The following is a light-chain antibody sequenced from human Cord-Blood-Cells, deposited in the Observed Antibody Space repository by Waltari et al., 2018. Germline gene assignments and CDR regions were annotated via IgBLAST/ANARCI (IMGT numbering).Light chain of an antibody. CDR3: CSYAGSSTVV. CDR1: SSAFGSYNP. V-gene: IGLV2-23*01. CDR2: EGS. Sequence: QFALTQPASVSGSPGQSITLSCTGPSSAFGSYNPVSWYQLHPCKAPKLIIYEGSKRPSGVSNRFSGSKSGNTASLTISGLQAEDEADYYCCSYAGSSTVVFGGGTKLTVL. J-gene: IGLJ2*01.